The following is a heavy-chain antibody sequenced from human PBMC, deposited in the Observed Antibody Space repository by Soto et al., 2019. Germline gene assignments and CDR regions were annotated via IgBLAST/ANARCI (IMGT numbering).Heavy chain of an antibody. CDR1: GGTFSSYA. J-gene: IGHJ6*02. Sequence: ASVKVSCKASGGTFSSYAISWVRQAPGQGLEWMGGIIPIFGTANYAQKFQGRVTITADESTSTAYMELSSLRSEDTAVHYCALVIERATKALHYYGVDVWGQGTTVTVSS. CDR2: IIPIFGTA. D-gene: IGHD3-9*01. CDR3: ALVIERATKALHYYGVDV. V-gene: IGHV1-69*13.